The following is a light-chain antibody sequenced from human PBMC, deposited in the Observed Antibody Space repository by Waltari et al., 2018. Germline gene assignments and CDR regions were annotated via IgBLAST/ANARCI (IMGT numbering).Light chain of an antibody. CDR1: SSNIGNYF. Sequence: QSVLTQPPSVSAAPGQKVTISCSGSSSNIGNYFLSWYHQLPGATPKLLIYDNNKRPSGSPDRFSASKSGTSATLDITGLQIGDEADYYCATWDNSLTAVVFGGGTKLTVL. CDR3: ATWDNSLTAVV. V-gene: IGLV1-51*01. J-gene: IGLJ2*01. CDR2: DNN.